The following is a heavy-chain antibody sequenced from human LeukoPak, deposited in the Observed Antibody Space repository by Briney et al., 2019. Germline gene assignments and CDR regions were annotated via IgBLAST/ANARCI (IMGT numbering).Heavy chain of an antibody. CDR2: IYYSGST. V-gene: IGHV4-39*07. J-gene: IGHJ6*03. CDR3: ARVTYDSSGYYRETMSCGYYYYMDV. D-gene: IGHD3-22*01. CDR1: GGSISSSSYY. Sequence: PSETLSLTCTVSGGSISSSSYYWGWIRQPPGKGLEWIGSIYYSGSTYYNPSLKSRVTISVDTSKNQFSLKLSSVTAADTAVYYCARVTYDSSGYYRETMSCGYYYYMDVWGKGTTVTVSS.